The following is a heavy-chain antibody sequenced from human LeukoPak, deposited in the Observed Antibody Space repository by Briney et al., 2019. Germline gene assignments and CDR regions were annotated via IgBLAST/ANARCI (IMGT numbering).Heavy chain of an antibody. CDR3: ARADPNYYGSGSYAFDI. V-gene: IGHV1-8*01. Sequence: ATVKVSCKASGYTFTSYDINWVRQATGQGLEWMGWMNPNSGNTGYAQKFQGRVTMTRNTSISTAYMELSSLRSEDTAVYYCARADPNYYGSGSYAFDIWGQGTMVTVSS. D-gene: IGHD3-10*01. CDR1: GYTFTSYD. J-gene: IGHJ3*02. CDR2: MNPNSGNT.